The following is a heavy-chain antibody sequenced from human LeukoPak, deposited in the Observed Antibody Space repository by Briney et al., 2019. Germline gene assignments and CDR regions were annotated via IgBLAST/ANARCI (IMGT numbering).Heavy chain of an antibody. Sequence: SETLSLTCTVSGGSISSSSYYWGWIRQPPGKGLEWIGSIYYSGSTYYNPSLKSRVTISVDTSKNQFSLKLSSVTAADTAVYYCARQSWLEGYSYVYYYYYGMDVWGQGTTVTVSS. CDR3: ARQSWLEGYSYVYYYYYGMDV. V-gene: IGHV4-39*01. CDR1: GGSISSSSYY. D-gene: IGHD5-18*01. CDR2: IYYSGST. J-gene: IGHJ6*02.